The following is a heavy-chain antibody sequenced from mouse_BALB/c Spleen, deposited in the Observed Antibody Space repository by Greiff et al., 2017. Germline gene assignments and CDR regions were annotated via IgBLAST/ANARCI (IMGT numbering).Heavy chain of an antibody. V-gene: IGHV6-6*02. D-gene: IGHD1-1*01. J-gene: IGHJ3*01. CDR3: TRDGSSFAY. Sequence: EVKLVESGGGLVQPGGSMKLSCVASGFTFSNYWMNWVRQSPEKGLEWVAEIRLKSNNYATHYAESVKGRFTISRDDSKSSVYLQMNNLRAEDTGIYYCTRDGSSFAYWGQGTLVTVSA. CDR2: IRLKSNNYAT. CDR1: GFTFSNYW.